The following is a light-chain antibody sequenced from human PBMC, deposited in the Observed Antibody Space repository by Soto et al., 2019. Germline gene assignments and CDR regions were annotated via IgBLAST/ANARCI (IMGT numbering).Light chain of an antibody. CDR1: QSVSSN. CDR3: HQYNNWPPHT. V-gene: IGKV3-15*01. Sequence: EIVMTQSPATLSVSPGERATLSCRASQSVSSNLAWYQQKPGQAPRLLIYGASTRATGIPARFSGSGSGTEFTLTISSLQSEDFAVYYCHQYNNWPPHTFGQGTRLEIK. CDR2: GAS. J-gene: IGKJ2*01.